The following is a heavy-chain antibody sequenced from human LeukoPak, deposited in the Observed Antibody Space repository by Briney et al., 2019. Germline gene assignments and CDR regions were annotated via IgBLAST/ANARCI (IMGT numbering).Heavy chain of an antibody. V-gene: IGHV3-48*01. D-gene: IGHD1-26*01. J-gene: IGHJ6*03. CDR1: GFTFSSYS. Sequence: PGGSLRLSCAASGFTFSSYSMNWVRQAPGKGLEWVSYITTRSATYYTDSVKGRFTISRDNAKDSVYLQMNSLRADDTAVYYCVRVRGAGLQYYYMDVWGKGTTVTVSS. CDR2: ITTRSAT. CDR3: VRVRGAGLQYYYMDV.